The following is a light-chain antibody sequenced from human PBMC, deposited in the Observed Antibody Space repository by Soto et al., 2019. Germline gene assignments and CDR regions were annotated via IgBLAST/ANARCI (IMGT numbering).Light chain of an antibody. J-gene: IGKJ2*01. Sequence: EIVLTQSPATLSLSPGERATLSCRASQSVSSYLAWYQQKPGQAPRLLIYEASNRATGIPARFSGSGSGTDFTLTISRLEPEDFAVYYCQQRSNWSPTFGQGTQLEIK. CDR3: QQRSNWSPT. V-gene: IGKV3-11*01. CDR1: QSVSSY. CDR2: EAS.